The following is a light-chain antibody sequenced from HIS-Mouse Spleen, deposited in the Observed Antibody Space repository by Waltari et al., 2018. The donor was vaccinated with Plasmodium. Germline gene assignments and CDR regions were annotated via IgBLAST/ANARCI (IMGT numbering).Light chain of an antibody. Sequence: SYELTQPPSVSVSPGQTARITCSGDALPKQYAYWYQQKPGQAPVLVIYKDIERPSGIPERCSGSSSGTTVTLTISGVQAEDEADYYWQSADSSGTYRVFGGGTKLTVL. CDR1: ALPKQY. V-gene: IGLV3-25*03. CDR2: KDI. J-gene: IGLJ2*01. CDR3: QSADSSGTYRV.